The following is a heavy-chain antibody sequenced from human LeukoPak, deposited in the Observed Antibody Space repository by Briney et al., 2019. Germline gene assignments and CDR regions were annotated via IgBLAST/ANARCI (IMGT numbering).Heavy chain of an antibody. CDR3: ARDYGRYGGGTLDY. V-gene: IGHV3-30-3*01. D-gene: IGHD4-23*01. CDR2: ISYDGSNK. Sequence: GGSLRLSCAASGFTFSSYAMHWVRQAPGKGLEWVAVISYDGSNKYYADSVKGRFTISRDNSKNTLYLQMNSLRAEDTAVYYCARDYGRYGGGTLDYWGQGTLVTVSS. CDR1: GFTFSSYA. J-gene: IGHJ4*02.